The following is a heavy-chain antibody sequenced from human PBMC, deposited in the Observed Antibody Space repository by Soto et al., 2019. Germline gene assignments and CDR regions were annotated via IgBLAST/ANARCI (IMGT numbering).Heavy chain of an antibody. CDR1: GGGNLRDYR. V-gene: IGHV1-69*16. CDR2: IIPKLGSA. D-gene: IGHD5-12*01. J-gene: IGHJ4*02. CDR3: ALGGEGYNFGAVY. Sequence: QVQLVQSGAEVKEPGSSVKVSCKASGGGNLRDYRTTWVRRAPGQGLEWMGGIIPKLGSANYAQKFQGRVTITTDESTNSVYMELRSLRSDDTAVYYCALGGEGYNFGAVYWGQGTPVTVSS.